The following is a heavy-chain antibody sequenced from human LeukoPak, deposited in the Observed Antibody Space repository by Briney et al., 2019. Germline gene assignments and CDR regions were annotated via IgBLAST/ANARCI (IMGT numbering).Heavy chain of an antibody. Sequence: GGSLRLSCAASGFPFSDFYMAWFRQPPGKGLECISYISSGGTSISYADSVTGRFTISRDNAENVLYLQMNSLRAEDTAVYYCARVKRAAAGTSVDYWGQGTLVTVSS. V-gene: IGHV3-11*04. CDR3: ARVKRAAAGTSVDY. J-gene: IGHJ4*02. CDR2: ISSGGTSI. CDR1: GFPFSDFY. D-gene: IGHD6-13*01.